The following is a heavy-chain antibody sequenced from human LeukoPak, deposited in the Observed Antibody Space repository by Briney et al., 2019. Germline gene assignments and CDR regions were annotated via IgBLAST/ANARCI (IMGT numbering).Heavy chain of an antibody. CDR3: ARDGAVVVKSRTDY. Sequence: GASVKVSCKASGGTFSSYAISWVRQAPGQGLEWMGGIIPIFGTANYAQKFQGRVTITADKSTSTAYMELSSLRSEDTAVYYCARDGAVVVKSRTDYWGQGTLVTVSS. CDR2: IIPIFGTA. V-gene: IGHV1-69*06. J-gene: IGHJ4*02. D-gene: IGHD2-2*01. CDR1: GGTFSSYA.